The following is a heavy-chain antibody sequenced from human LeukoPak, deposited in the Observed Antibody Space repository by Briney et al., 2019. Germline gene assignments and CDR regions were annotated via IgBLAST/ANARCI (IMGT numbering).Heavy chain of an antibody. D-gene: IGHD2-2*01. CDR3: ARDRDIVVVPAAQN. J-gene: IGHJ4*02. CDR2: INHSGST. CDR1: GGSFSGYY. V-gene: IGHV4-34*01. Sequence: PSETLSLTCAVYGGSFSGYYGSWIRQPPGKGLEWIGEINHSGSTNYNPSLKSRVTISVDTSKNHFSLKLSSVTAADTAVYCCARDRDIVVVPAAQNWGQGTLVTVSS.